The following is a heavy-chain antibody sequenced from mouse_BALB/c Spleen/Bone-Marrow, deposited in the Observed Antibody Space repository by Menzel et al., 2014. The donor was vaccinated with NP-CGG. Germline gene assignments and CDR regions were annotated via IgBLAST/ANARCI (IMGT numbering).Heavy chain of an antibody. D-gene: IGHD1-1*01. J-gene: IGHJ1*01. V-gene: IGHV4-1*02. Sequence: AAEGVDFSIFWMSWVRQAPGKGLEWIGEINPDSSTINYTPSLKDKFIISRDSAKNTLYLQMSKVRSEDTALYYCARRYGSSYRYWYFDVWGAGTTVTVSS. CDR1: GVDFSIFW. CDR2: INPDSSTI. CDR3: ARRYGSSYRYWYFDV.